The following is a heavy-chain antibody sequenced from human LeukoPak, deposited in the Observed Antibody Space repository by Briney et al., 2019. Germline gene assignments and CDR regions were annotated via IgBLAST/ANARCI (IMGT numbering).Heavy chain of an antibody. J-gene: IGHJ4*02. CDR2: INHSGST. V-gene: IGHV4-34*01. CDR1: GGSFSGYY. Sequence: SETLSLTCAVYGGSFSGYYWSWIRQPPGKGLEWIGEINHSGSTNYNPSLKSRVTISVDTSKNQFSLKLSSVTAADTAVYYCAREGGSSWHWGQGTPVTVSS. CDR3: AREGGSSWH. D-gene: IGHD6-13*01.